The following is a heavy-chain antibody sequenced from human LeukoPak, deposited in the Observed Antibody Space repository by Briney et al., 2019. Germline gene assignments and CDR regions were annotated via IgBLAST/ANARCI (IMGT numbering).Heavy chain of an antibody. CDR1: GFIVSSYA. V-gene: IGHV3-23*01. Sequence: GGSLRLSCAASGFIVSSYAMSWVRQAPGKGLEWVSCISASGGSTYYADSVKGRFTISRDNSKNTLYLQMNSLRAEDTAVYYCAKGESHYYDSSGYYLEYFQHWGQGTLVTVSS. J-gene: IGHJ1*01. D-gene: IGHD3-22*01. CDR3: AKGESHYYDSSGYYLEYFQH. CDR2: ISASGGST.